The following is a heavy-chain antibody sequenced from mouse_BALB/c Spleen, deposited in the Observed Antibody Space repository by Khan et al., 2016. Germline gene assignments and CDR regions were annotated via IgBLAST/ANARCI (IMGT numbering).Heavy chain of an antibody. D-gene: IGHD1-1*01. CDR1: GYSITSDYA. J-gene: IGHJ4*01. CDR2: ISYSGST. V-gene: IGHV3-2*02. CDR3: ARSEHGYKDAMVY. Sequence: EVQLQESGPGLVKPSQSLSLTCTVTGYSITSDYALNLIRQFPGNRLEWMGYISYSGSTSYNPSLTSRISITRDTSKNQFFLQFNSVTSEDTASYLSARSEHGYKDAMVYRGQVTTVT.